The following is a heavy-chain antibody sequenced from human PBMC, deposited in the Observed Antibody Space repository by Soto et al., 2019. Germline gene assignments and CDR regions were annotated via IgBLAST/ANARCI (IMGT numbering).Heavy chain of an antibody. Sequence: QVHLVQSGGEVKKPGASVKVSCKASGYPFTSSGFSWVRQAPGQGLEWMGWISAYNGNTNYARKFKDRVTMTTDTSTSTAYMELGSLTFDDTAVYYCATDPYCGSAPGCSALDVWGQGTTVTVSS. V-gene: IGHV1-18*04. CDR1: GYPFTSSG. CDR2: ISAYNGNT. J-gene: IGHJ6*02. CDR3: ATDPYCGSAPGCSALDV. D-gene: IGHD2-21*01.